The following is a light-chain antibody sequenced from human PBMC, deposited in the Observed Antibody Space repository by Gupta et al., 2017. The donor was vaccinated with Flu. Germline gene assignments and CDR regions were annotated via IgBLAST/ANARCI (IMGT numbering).Light chain of an antibody. V-gene: IGKV1-39*01. CDR1: QTIDTS. CDR3: QQRDITPNT. CDR2: VAS. Sequence: IQLTQSPSSLSASVGDRVTITCRASQTIDTSINWYQQKAGRTPSLLIYVASTLQSGVPSRFFGSGSGTDFTLTINNRQPEDFATYYCQQRDITPNTFGQGTILEI. J-gene: IGKJ5*01.